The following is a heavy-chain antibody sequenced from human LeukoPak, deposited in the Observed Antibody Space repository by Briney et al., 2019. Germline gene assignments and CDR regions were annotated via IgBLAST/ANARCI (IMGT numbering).Heavy chain of an antibody. CDR1: GFSDRYYY. J-gene: IGHJ4*02. CDR2: FYNGINT. CDR3: ARVGRGSIYGYVDC. Sequence: GWSVSQTCACSGFSDRYYYINEVRQPPGKGLDWVSVFYNGINTYYADPVKGRFTISRDNSENTLYLQMNSLRAADTAVYYCARVGRGSIYGYVDCWGQGTLATVSS. V-gene: IGHV3-53*01. D-gene: IGHD5-18*01.